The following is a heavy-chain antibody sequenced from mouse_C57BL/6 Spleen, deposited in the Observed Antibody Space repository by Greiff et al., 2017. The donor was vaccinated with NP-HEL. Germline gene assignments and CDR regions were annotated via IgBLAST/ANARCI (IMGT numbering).Heavy chain of an antibody. CDR1: GFTFSSYA. V-gene: IGHV5-9-1*02. CDR3: TRGITTVGGFAY. D-gene: IGHD1-1*01. Sequence: EVQLQESGEGLVKPGGSLKLSCAASGFTFSSYAMSWVRQTPEKRLEWVAYISSGGDYIYYADTVKGRFTISRDNARNTLYLQMSSLKSEDTAMYYCTRGITTVGGFAYWGQGTLVTVSA. CDR2: ISSGGDYI. J-gene: IGHJ3*01.